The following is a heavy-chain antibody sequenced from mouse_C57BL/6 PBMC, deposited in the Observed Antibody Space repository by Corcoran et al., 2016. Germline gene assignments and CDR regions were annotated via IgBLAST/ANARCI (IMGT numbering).Heavy chain of an antibody. CDR2: IYPGSGST. CDR1: GYTFTSYW. V-gene: IGHV1-55*01. J-gene: IGHJ2*01. CDR3: ARSNYGSSYAFDY. D-gene: IGHD1-1*01. Sequence: QVQLQQPGAELVKPGASVKMSCKASGYTFTSYWITWVKQRPGQGLEWIGDIYPGSGSTNYNEKFKSKATLTVDTSSSTAYMQLSSLTSEDSVVYYCARSNYGSSYAFDYWGQGTTLTVSS.